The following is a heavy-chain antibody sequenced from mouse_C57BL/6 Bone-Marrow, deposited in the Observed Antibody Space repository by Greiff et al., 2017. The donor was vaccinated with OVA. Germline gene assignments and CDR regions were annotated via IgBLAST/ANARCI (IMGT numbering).Heavy chain of an antibody. CDR3: ASPDGYYLLAY. CDR2: IYPRSGNT. V-gene: IGHV1-81*01. J-gene: IGHJ3*01. CDR1: GYTFTSYG. Sequence: QVQLQQSGAELARPGASVKLSCKASGYTFTSYGISWVKQRTGQGLEWIGEIYPRSGNTYYNEKFKGKATLTADKSSSTAYMELRSLTSEDSAVYFCASPDGYYLLAYWGQGTLVTVSA. D-gene: IGHD2-3*01.